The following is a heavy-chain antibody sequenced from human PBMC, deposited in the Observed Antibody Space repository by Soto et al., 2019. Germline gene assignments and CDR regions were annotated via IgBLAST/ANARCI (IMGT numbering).Heavy chain of an antibody. CDR3: ARRGGYGSGSYYPY. CDR2: IYYSGST. D-gene: IGHD3-10*01. Sequence: QLQLQESGPGLVKPSETLSLTCTVSGGSISSSSYYWGWIRQPPGKGLEWIGSIYYSGSTYYNPSLKSRVTISVDTSKNQFSLKLSSVTAADTAVYYCARRGGYGSGSYYPYWGQGTLVTVSS. CDR1: GGSISSSSYY. V-gene: IGHV4-39*01. J-gene: IGHJ4*02.